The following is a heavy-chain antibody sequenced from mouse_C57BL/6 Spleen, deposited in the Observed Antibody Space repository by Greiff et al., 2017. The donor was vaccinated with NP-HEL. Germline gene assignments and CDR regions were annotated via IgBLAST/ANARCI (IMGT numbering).Heavy chain of an antibody. Sequence: QVQLQQPGAELVKPGASVKLSCKASGYTFTSYWMQWVKQRPGQGLEWIGEIDPSDSYTNYNQKFKGKATLTVDTSSSTAYMQLSSLTSEDSAVYYCARGDYSNYLWGQGTTLTVSS. V-gene: IGHV1-50*01. CDR2: IDPSDSYT. J-gene: IGHJ2*01. D-gene: IGHD2-5*01. CDR3: ARGDYSNYL. CDR1: GYTFTSYW.